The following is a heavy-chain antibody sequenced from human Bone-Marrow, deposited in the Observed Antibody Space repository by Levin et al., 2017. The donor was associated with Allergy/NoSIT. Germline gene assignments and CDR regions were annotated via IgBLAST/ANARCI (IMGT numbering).Heavy chain of an antibody. Sequence: PGESLKISCQASGYTFTGYYMHWVRQAPGQGLEWMGWINPNSGGTNYAQKFQGRVTMTRDTSISTAYMELSRLRSDDTAVYYCARGGITIFGVVTGYWGQGTLVTVSS. CDR1: GYTFTGYY. V-gene: IGHV1-2*02. CDR3: ARGGITIFGVVTGY. J-gene: IGHJ4*02. CDR2: INPNSGGT. D-gene: IGHD3-3*01.